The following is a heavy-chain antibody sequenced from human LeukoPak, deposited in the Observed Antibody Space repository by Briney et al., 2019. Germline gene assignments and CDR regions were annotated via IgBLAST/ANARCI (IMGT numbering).Heavy chain of an antibody. CDR1: GFTFSSYG. V-gene: IGHV3-23*01. D-gene: IGHD3-10*01. J-gene: IGHJ3*02. CDR3: AKTMVRGYAFDI. Sequence: PGGSLRLSCAASGFTFSSYGMSWVRQAPGKGLEWVSAISGSGGSTYYADSVKGRFTTSRDNSKNTLYLQMNSLRAEDTAVYYCAKTMVRGYAFDIWGQGTMVTVSS. CDR2: ISGSGGST.